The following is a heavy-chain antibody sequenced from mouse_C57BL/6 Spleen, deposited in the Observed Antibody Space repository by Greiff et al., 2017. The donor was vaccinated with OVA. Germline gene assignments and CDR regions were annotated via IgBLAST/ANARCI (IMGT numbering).Heavy chain of an antibody. J-gene: IGHJ2*01. V-gene: IGHV1-4*01. CDR1: GYTFTSYT. CDR3: ARTDGDGGDY. D-gene: IGHD3-3*01. Sequence: VQLQQSGAELARPGASVKMSCKASGYTFTSYTMHWVKQRPGQGLEWIGYINPSSGSTKYNQKFKDKATLTADKSSSTAYMQLSSLTSEDSAVYYCARTDGDGGDYWGQGTTLTVSS. CDR2: INPSSGST.